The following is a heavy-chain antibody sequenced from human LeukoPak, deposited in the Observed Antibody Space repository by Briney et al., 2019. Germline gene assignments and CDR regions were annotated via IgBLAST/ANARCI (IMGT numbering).Heavy chain of an antibody. V-gene: IGHV3-30*02. CDR3: AKDHGDNSWYYFDL. CDR1: GFTFSNAW. J-gene: IGHJ4*02. D-gene: IGHD4-23*01. CDR2: IWYDGGNK. Sequence: GGSLRLSCAASGFTFSNAWMSWVRQAPGKGLEWVAFIWYDGGNKYYADSVKGRFTTSRDNYKNAVYLQMDSLRAEDTAIYYCAKDHGDNSWYYFDLWGQGTLVTVSS.